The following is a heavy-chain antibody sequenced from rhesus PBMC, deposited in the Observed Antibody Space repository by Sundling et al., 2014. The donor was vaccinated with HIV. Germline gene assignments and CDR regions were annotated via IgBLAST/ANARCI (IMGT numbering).Heavy chain of an antibody. V-gene: IGHV3-178*01. D-gene: IGHD6-31*01. J-gene: IGHJ4*01. Sequence: EVQLVESGGGLAKPGGSLRLSCAASGFTFSDYYMDWVRQAPGKRLEWVSHVSWSGDSRYYADSVKGRFTISRDYAKNSLYLQMDSLRVEDAALYHCVRDRGAATGYFDYWGQGVLVTVSS. CDR1: GFTFSDYY. CDR3: VRDRGAATGYFDY. CDR2: VSWSGDSR.